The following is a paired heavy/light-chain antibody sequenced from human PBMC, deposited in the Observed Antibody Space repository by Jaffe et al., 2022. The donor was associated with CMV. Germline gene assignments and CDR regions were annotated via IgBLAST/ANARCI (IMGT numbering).Light chain of an antibody. CDR1: QDISNY. V-gene: IGKV1-33*01. CDR2: DAS. CDR3: QQYDNLPFG. J-gene: IGKJ3*01. Sequence: DIQMTQSPSSLSASVGDRVTITCQASQDISNYLNWYQQKPGKAPKLLIYDASNLETGVPSRFSGSGSGTDFTFTISSLQPEDIATYYCQQYDNLPFGFGPGTKVDIK.
Heavy chain of an antibody. V-gene: IGHV4-39*01. J-gene: IGHJ4*02. CDR1: GGSISSSSYY. Sequence: QLQLQESGPGLVKPSETLSLTCTVSGGSISSSSYYWGWIRQPPGKGLEWIGSIYYSGSTYYNPSLKSRVTISVDTSKNQFSLKLSSVTAADTAVYYCARQEIVLGSSVLLRKYDYWGQGTLVTVSS. CDR2: IYYSGST. CDR3: ARQEIVLGSSVLLRKYDY. D-gene: IGHD6-6*01.